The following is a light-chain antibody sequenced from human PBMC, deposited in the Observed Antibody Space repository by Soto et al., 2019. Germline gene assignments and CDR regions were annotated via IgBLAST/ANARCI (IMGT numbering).Light chain of an antibody. CDR2: GNS. CDR3: QSYDSSLSVLYV. V-gene: IGLV1-40*01. Sequence: QPVLTQPPSVSGPPGQRVTISCTGSSSNIGAGYDVHWYQQLPGTAPKLLIYGNSNLPSGVPDRFSGSKSGTSASLAITGLQAEDEADYYCQSYDSSLSVLYVFGTGTKVTVL. J-gene: IGLJ1*01. CDR1: SSNIGAGYD.